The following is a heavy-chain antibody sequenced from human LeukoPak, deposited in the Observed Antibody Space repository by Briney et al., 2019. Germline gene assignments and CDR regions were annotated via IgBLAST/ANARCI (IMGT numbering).Heavy chain of an antibody. V-gene: IGHV4-39*01. CDR2: IYYRGST. D-gene: IGHD4-11*01. CDR1: GGSISSSTYY. J-gene: IGHJ3*02. Sequence: SETLSLTCTVSGGSISSSTYYWGWIRQPPGKGLEWIGTIYYRGSTHYNPSLKSRVTISVDTSKNQFSLKLTSVTAADTAVYYCARARRWRMTTVTHVAFDIWGQGTMVTVSS. CDR3: ARARRWRMTTVTHVAFDI.